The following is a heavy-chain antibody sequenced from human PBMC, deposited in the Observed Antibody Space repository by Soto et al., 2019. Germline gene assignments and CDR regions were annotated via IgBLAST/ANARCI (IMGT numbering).Heavy chain of an antibody. CDR3: ASVWYSDSSGYYAFDY. CDR1: GDGFSNYG. J-gene: IGHJ4*02. Sequence: QVQLVQSGAEVKKPGASVRVSCKASGDGFSNYGFSWVRQSPGQGLEWMGWISAYDGQTNYTKKFQGRVTMTTDTSSSTAYLELRSLSSDDTAVYYCASVWYSDSSGYYAFDYWGLGQLVTVSS. CDR2: ISAYDGQT. D-gene: IGHD3-22*01. V-gene: IGHV1-18*01.